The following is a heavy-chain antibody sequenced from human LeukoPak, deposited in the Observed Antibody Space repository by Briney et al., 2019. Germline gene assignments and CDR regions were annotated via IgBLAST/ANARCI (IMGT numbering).Heavy chain of an antibody. Sequence: QSGGSLRLSCAASGFTFSSYWMSWVRQAPGKGLEWVANIKQDGSEKYYVDSVKGRFTISRDNAKNSLYLQMNSLRAEDTAVYYCARAPTSIAVAGRLYYFDYWGQGTLVTVSS. J-gene: IGHJ4*02. D-gene: IGHD6-19*01. V-gene: IGHV3-7*03. CDR3: ARAPTSIAVAGRLYYFDY. CDR2: IKQDGSEK. CDR1: GFTFSSYW.